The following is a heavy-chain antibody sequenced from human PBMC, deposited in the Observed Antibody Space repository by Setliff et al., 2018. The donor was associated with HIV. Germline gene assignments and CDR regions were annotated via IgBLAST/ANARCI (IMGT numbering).Heavy chain of an antibody. V-gene: IGHV1-18*01. CDR3: ARFPNPSQIVVVMPPDY. CDR1: GYSFTSYG. CDR2: ISAYTSNK. D-gene: IGHD3-22*01. J-gene: IGHJ4*02. Sequence: ASVKVSCKASGYSFTSYGISWVRQAPGQGLEWMGWISAYTSNKNYAQKFQDRLTMTTDTSTSTAYMELRSLRSDDTAVYYCARFPNPSQIVVVMPPDYWGQGTLVT.